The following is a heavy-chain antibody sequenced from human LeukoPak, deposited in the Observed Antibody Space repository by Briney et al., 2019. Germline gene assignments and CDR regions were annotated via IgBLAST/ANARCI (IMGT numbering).Heavy chain of an antibody. V-gene: IGHV3-7*05. CDR2: INQDASEK. CDR1: GFSFSSYW. Sequence: PGGSLRLSCAASGFSFSSYWMKWIRQAPGKGLEWVASINQDASEKRLVDSVKGRFTISRDNAKNSVFLQMNSLRVEDTAVYYCTTYSAFDVWGQGTMVTVS. D-gene: IGHD4-17*01. J-gene: IGHJ3*01. CDR3: TTYSAFDV.